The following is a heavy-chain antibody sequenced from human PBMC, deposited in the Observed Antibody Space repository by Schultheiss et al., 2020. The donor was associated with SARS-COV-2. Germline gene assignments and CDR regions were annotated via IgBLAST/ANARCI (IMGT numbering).Heavy chain of an antibody. V-gene: IGHV3-21*01. J-gene: IGHJ6*02. D-gene: IGHD6-19*01. CDR2: ISSSSSYI. Sequence: GGSLRLSCAASGFTFSGYEMNWVRQAPGKGLEWVSSISSSSSYIYYADSVKGRFTISRDDAKNSLYLQMNSLRAEDTAVYYCARGNRLDYYYYGMDVWGQGTTVTVSS. CDR1: GFTFSGYE. CDR3: ARGNRLDYYYYGMDV.